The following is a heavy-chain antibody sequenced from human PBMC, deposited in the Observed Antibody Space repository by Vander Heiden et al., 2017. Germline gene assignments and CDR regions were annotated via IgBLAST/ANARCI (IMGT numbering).Heavy chain of an antibody. D-gene: IGHD2-2*01. Sequence: LRLSCAASEFTFSDYYMSWIRQAPGKGLEWVSYISSSGSTIYYADSVKGRFTISRDNAKNSLYLQMNSLRAEDTAVYDCARDRYCSSTSCYWVWFDPWGQGTLVTVSS. CDR2: ISSSGSTI. V-gene: IGHV3-11*01. CDR3: ARDRYCSSTSCYWVWFDP. J-gene: IGHJ5*02. CDR1: EFTFSDYY.